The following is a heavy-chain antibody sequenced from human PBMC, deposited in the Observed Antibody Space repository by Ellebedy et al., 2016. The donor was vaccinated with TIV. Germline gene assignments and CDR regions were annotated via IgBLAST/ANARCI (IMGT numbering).Heavy chain of an antibody. J-gene: IGHJ4*02. D-gene: IGHD2-15*01. CDR1: GFPFSSYV. V-gene: IGHV3-30-3*01. Sequence: GESLKISCAASGFPFSSYVMHSVRQAPGKGLEWVAVIPYDGSTKYYADSVKGRFTISRDNSKNTLYLQMNSMGAEDTAVYYCAREELGYCSGGNCDPLTSPPDYWGQGTLVTVSS. CDR3: AREELGYCSGGNCDPLTSPPDY. CDR2: IPYDGSTK.